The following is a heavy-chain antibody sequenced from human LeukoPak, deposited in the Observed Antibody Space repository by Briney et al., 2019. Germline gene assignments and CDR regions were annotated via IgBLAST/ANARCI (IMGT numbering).Heavy chain of an antibody. CDR2: IYHSGST. D-gene: IGHD7-27*01. J-gene: IGHJ3*02. V-gene: IGHV4-30-2*01. Sequence: PSQTLSLTCAVSGGSISSGGYSWSWIRQPPGKGLEWIGYIYHSGSTYYNPSLKSRVTISVDTSKNQFSLKLSSATAADTAVYYCALGRRAAFDIWGQGTMVTVSS. CDR1: GGSISSGGYS. CDR3: ALGRRAAFDI.